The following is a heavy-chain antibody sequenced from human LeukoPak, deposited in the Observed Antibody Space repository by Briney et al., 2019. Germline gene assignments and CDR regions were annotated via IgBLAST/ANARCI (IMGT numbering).Heavy chain of an antibody. CDR1: GFTFSSYG. Sequence: GSLRLSCAASGFTFSSYGMNWVRQPPGKGLEWIGEINHSGSTNYNPSLKSRVTISVDTSKNQFSLKLSSVTAADTAVYYCARGSYLNWFDPWGQGTLVTVSS. D-gene: IGHD1-26*01. CDR3: ARGSYLNWFDP. V-gene: IGHV4-34*01. J-gene: IGHJ5*02. CDR2: INHSGST.